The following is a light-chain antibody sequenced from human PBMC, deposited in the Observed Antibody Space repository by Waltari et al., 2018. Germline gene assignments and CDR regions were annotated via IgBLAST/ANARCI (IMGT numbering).Light chain of an antibody. CDR2: SND. V-gene: IGLV1-44*01. CDR1: GSNIGRKT. CDR3: AAWDDSLNAVV. J-gene: IGLJ2*01. Sequence: QSVLTQPPSASETSGQRVTISSSGSGSNIGRKTVNWYQHLPGTAPKLLIYSNDKRPSGVPERFSGSKSGTSASLAISGLQSEDEAEYYCAAWDDSLNAVVFGGGTKVTVL.